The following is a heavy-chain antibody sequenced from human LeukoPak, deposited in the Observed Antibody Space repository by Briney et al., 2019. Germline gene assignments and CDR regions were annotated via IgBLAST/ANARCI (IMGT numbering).Heavy chain of an antibody. CDR3: AKMEAVAGFNWFDP. V-gene: IGHV4-59*01. D-gene: IGHD6-19*01. CDR1: GGSISSYY. CDR2: IYYSGST. J-gene: IGHJ5*02. Sequence: SETLSLTCTVSGGSISSYYWSWIRQPPGEGLEWIGYIYYSGSTNYNPSLKSRVTISVDTSKNQFSLKLSSVTAADTAVYYCAKMEAVAGFNWFDPWGQGTLVTVSS.